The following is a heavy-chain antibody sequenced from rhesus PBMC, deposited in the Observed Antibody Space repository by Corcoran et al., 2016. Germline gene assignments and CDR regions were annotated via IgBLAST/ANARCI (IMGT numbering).Heavy chain of an antibody. CDR2: ISGSGGST. D-gene: IGHD1-20*01. CDR3: ARDEAGTTYNRFDV. V-gene: IGHV4-173*01. Sequence: QLQLQESGPGMVKPSAHLSLTCAVPGGSVSRKDWLWLRQPPGKGLEWIGRISGSGGSTDYNPYLKSRVTISTDTYKNQFSLKLSSVTAADTAVYYCARDEAGTTYNRFDVWGPGVLVTVSS. J-gene: IGHJ5-1*01. CDR1: GGSVSRKD.